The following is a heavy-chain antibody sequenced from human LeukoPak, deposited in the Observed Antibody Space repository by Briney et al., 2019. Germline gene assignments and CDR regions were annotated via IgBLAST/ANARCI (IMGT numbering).Heavy chain of an antibody. V-gene: IGHV4-39*07. CDR3: ARTSQVTRYYYYYMDV. Sequence: SETLSLTCTVSGGSIGSSSYYWGWIRQPPGKGLEWIGSIYYSGSTYYNPSLKSRVTISVDTSKNQFSLKLSSVTAADTAVYYCARTSQVTRYYYYYMDVWGKGTTVTVSS. J-gene: IGHJ6*03. D-gene: IGHD2-21*02. CDR1: GGSIGSSSYY. CDR2: IYYSGST.